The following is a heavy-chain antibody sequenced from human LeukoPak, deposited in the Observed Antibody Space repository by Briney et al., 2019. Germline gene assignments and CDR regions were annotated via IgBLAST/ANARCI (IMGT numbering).Heavy chain of an antibody. CDR2: ISSSSSYI. V-gene: IGHV3-21*04. D-gene: IGHD5-24*01. CDR1: GFTFSSYS. CDR3: ARDRGRDGYNL. Sequence: GGSLRLSCAASGFTFSSYSMNWVRQAPGKGLEWVSSISSSSSYIYYADSVKGRFTISRDNAKNSLYLQMNSLRAEDTAVYYCARDRGRDGYNLWGQGTLVTVSS. J-gene: IGHJ4*02.